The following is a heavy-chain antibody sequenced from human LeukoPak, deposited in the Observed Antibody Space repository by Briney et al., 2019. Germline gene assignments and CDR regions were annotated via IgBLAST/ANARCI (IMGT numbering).Heavy chain of an antibody. J-gene: IGHJ5*02. CDR2: IYYTGYT. Sequence: SETLSLTCAVSGGPITSSLSYWGWIRQPPGKGLEWIGSIYYTGYTYYNPSLKSRVTISIDTSKNQFSLRLTSVTAADTAVYYCARDLGSQMATISDWFDPWGQGTLVTGSS. D-gene: IGHD5-24*01. CDR3: ARDLGSQMATISDWFDP. CDR1: GGPITSSLSY. V-gene: IGHV4-39*07.